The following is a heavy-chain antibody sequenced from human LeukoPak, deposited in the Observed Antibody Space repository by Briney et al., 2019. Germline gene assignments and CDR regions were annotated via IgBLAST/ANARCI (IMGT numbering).Heavy chain of an antibody. J-gene: IGHJ6*03. CDR1: GGSISSYS. V-gene: IGHV4-59*01. D-gene: IGHD1-1*01. CDR2: IYYSGST. Sequence: SETLSLTCTVSGGSISSYSWSWIRQPPGKGLEWIGYIYYSGSTNYNPSLKSRVTISVDTSKNQFSLKLSSVTAADTAVYYCARVPSGTYYMDVWGKGTTVTISS. CDR3: ARVPSGTYYMDV.